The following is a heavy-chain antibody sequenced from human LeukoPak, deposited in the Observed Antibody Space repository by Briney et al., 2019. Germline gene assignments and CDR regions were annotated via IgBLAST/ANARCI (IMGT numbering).Heavy chain of an antibody. V-gene: IGHV1-18*01. Sequence: SVNVSCKTSGYTFTSYSISWVRQAARQGLEWLGWITPHNDNTVYAQKLQGRITTTSDTSTTTVYMELRTLKSDDTAIYYCSKYRIWGYLYIHLWREGPTHRIPRACIRPNPLQ. D-gene: IGHD3-16*01. J-gene: IGHJ1*01. CDR2: ITPHNDNT. CDR1: GYTFTSYS. CDR3: SKYRIWGYLYIHLWREGPTHRIPRACIRPNPLQ.